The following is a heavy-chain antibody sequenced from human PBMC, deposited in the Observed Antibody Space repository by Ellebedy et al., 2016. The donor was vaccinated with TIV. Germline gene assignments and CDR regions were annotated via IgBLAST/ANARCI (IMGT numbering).Heavy chain of an antibody. J-gene: IGHJ3*02. CDR2: INHSVGT. CDR3: ARTIFGSGSYGGFHI. D-gene: IGHD3-10*01. Sequence: MPSETLSLTCAVSGGSFSGYYCTWIRQPPGKGLEWIGEINHSVGTNYNPSLKSRVTISIDTSKNQFSLKLISVTAADTAVYYCARTIFGSGSYGGFHIWGQGTMVTVSS. V-gene: IGHV4-34*01. CDR1: GGSFSGYY.